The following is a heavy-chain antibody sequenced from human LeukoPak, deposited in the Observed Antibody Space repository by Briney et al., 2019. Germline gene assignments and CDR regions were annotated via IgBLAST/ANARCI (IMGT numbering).Heavy chain of an antibody. Sequence: GGSLRLSCAASGFTFSSYAMHWVRQAPGKGLEWVAVMSYDGSNKYYADSVKGRFTISRDNSKNTLYLQMNSLRAEDTAVYYCARAYGGYAPRPCDYWGQGTLVTVSS. CDR3: ARAYGGYAPRPCDY. V-gene: IGHV3-30*04. J-gene: IGHJ4*02. CDR1: GFTFSSYA. D-gene: IGHD5-12*01. CDR2: MSYDGSNK.